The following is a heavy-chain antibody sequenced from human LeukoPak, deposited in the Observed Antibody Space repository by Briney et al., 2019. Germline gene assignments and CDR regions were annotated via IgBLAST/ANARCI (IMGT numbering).Heavy chain of an antibody. CDR3: TSVAVDY. CDR1: GFTVGDYA. V-gene: IGHV3-49*04. CDR2: IRSKAYGGTT. J-gene: IGHJ4*02. Sequence: PGGSLRLSCTASGFTVGDYAMSWVRQAPGKGLEWVGFIRSKAYGGTTEYAASVKGRFTISRDDSKSIAYLQMNSLNTEDTAVYYCTSVAVDYWGQGTLVTASS. D-gene: IGHD5-12*01.